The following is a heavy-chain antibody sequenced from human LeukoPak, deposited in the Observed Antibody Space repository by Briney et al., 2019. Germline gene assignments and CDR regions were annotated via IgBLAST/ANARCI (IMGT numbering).Heavy chain of an antibody. CDR2: PNSGGT. D-gene: IGHD3-3*01. V-gene: IGHV1-2*02. J-gene: IGHJ4*02. CDR3: ARGHQSLRFLEWLPSAY. Sequence: PNSGGTNYAQKFQGRVTMTRDTSISTAYMELSRLRSDGTAVYYCARGHQSLRFLEWLPSAYWGQGTLVTVSS.